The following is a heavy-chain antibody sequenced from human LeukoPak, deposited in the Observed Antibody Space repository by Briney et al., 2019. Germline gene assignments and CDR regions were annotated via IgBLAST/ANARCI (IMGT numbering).Heavy chain of an antibody. Sequence: PGGSLRLSCAASGFTFSSYEMNWVRQAPGKGLEWVSYISSSGSTIYYADSVKGRFTISRDNAKNSLYLQMNSLRAEDTAVYYCAGLRAAGPFNHYFDYWGQGTLVTVSS. J-gene: IGHJ4*02. CDR3: AGLRAAGPFNHYFDY. CDR2: ISSSGSTI. V-gene: IGHV3-48*03. D-gene: IGHD6-13*01. CDR1: GFTFSSYE.